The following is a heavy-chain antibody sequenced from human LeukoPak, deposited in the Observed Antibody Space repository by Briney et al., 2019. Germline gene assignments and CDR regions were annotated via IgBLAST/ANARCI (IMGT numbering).Heavy chain of an antibody. Sequence: SVKVSCKASGGTFSSYAISWVRQAPGQGLEWMGGIIPIFGTANYAQKFQGRVTITADESTSTAYMELSSLRSEDTAVYYCARDTCGGDCYPDSDYYHGMDVWGQGTTVTVSS. CDR3: ARDTCGGDCYPDSDYYHGMDV. J-gene: IGHJ6*02. CDR2: IIPIFGTA. V-gene: IGHV1-69*01. D-gene: IGHD2-21*02. CDR1: GGTFSSYA.